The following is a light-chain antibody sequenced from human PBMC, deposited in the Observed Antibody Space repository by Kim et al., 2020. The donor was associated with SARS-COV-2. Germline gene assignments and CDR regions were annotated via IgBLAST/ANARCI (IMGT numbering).Light chain of an antibody. CDR1: STNIASNT. Sequence: GPRITRSCSGRSTNIASNTVNWYQQFPGTTPKLLIYSNTQRPSGVPDRFSGSKSGTSASLAITELQSEDEADYYCASWDDSLGGWVFGGGTQLTVL. CDR2: SNT. J-gene: IGLJ3*02. CDR3: ASWDDSLGGWV. V-gene: IGLV1-44*01.